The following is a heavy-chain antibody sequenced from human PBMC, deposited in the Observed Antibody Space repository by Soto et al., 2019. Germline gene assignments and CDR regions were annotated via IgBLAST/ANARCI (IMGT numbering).Heavy chain of an antibody. J-gene: IGHJ4*02. D-gene: IGHD4-17*01. CDR1: GYTFTTYG. V-gene: IGHV1-18*01. CDR3: ARVVEATVTADY. CDR2: ISAYNGNT. Sequence: QVQLVQSGAEVKKPGASVKVSCKASGYTFTTYGISWVRQAPGQGLEWMGWISAYNGNTNYAQSVQGRVTMTTDTSTSTAFMDLRSLTSDDTAVYYCARVVEATVTADYWGQGTLVAVSS.